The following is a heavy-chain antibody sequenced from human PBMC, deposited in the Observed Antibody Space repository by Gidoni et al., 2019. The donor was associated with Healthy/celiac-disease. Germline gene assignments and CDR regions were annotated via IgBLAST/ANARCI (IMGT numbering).Heavy chain of an antibody. CDR3: AKDFSYYYDSSGYYRDY. Sequence: EVQLLESGGGLVQPGGSLRLSCAASGFTFSSYAMRWVRQAPGKGLEWVSAISGSGGSTYYADSVKGRFTISRDNSKNTLYLQMNSLRAEDTAVYYCAKDFSYYYDSSGYYRDYWGQGTLVTVSS. J-gene: IGHJ4*02. V-gene: IGHV3-23*01. CDR1: GFTFSSYA. D-gene: IGHD3-22*01. CDR2: ISGSGGST.